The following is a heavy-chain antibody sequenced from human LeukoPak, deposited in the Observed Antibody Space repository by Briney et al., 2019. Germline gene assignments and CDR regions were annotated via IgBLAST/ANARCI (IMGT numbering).Heavy chain of an antibody. CDR2: INWNGADT. Sequence: PGGSLRLSCVASGFTFDSYGMSWVRQAPGKGLEWISGINWNGADTTYPDSVKGRFTISRDNARNSLYLQMNSLRAEDTALYYCAKDGIAAAGKGNYYMDVWGKGTTVTISS. CDR1: GFTFDSYG. V-gene: IGHV3-20*04. J-gene: IGHJ6*03. CDR3: AKDGIAAAGKGNYYMDV. D-gene: IGHD6-13*01.